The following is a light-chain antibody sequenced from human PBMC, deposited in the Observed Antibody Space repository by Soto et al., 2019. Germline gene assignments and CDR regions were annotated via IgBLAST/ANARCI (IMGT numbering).Light chain of an antibody. Sequence: ENVLTQSTGTLSLSPGERATLSCRASQSVTNNFFAWYQQKPGQAPRLPIYGISSRATGIPDRFRGSGSGTDFTLTISRLEPEDFVVYYCQQYITLPRTFGQGTKLEVK. CDR2: GIS. CDR3: QQYITLPRT. V-gene: IGKV3-20*01. J-gene: IGKJ2*02. CDR1: QSVTNNF.